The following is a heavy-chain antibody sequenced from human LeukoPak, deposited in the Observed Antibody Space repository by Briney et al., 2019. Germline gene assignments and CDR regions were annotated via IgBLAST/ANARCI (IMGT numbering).Heavy chain of an antibody. V-gene: IGHV1-2*02. CDR1: GYTFTGYY. Sequence: ASVKVSCKASGYTFTGYYMHWVRQAPGQGLEWMGWINPNSGGTNYAQKFQGRVTMTRDTSISTAYMELSRLRSDDTAVYYCARDWSVYSSSPEVLFFDYWGQGTLVTVPS. CDR2: INPNSGGT. J-gene: IGHJ4*02. D-gene: IGHD6-6*01. CDR3: ARDWSVYSSSPEVLFFDY.